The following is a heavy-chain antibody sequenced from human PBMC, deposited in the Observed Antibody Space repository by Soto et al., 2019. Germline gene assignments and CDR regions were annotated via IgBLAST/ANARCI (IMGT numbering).Heavy chain of an antibody. D-gene: IGHD6-19*01. J-gene: IGHJ4*02. CDR1: EFTFRSCT. CDR2: ISNDGGNT. V-gene: IGHV3-30-3*01. CDR3: AREWRMSVAGLGY. Sequence: PGGSLRLSCAASEFTFRSCTMYWVRQAPGTGLEWGAGISNDGGNTYYLDSVKGRFTISRDNSKNTLYLEMSSLRVEDTAVYYCAREWRMSVAGLGYWGQAARVGVAS.